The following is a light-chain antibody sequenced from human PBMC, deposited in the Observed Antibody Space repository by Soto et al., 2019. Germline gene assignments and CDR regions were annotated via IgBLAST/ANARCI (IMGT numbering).Light chain of an antibody. CDR2: AAS. V-gene: IGKV3-20*01. CDR3: QQYGSSPFT. J-gene: IGKJ4*01. Sequence: EIVLTQSPGTLSLSPGERATLSCRASQSVSSDFLAWYQQKPGQAPRLLLYAASTRATGIPDRFCGSGSGTAFTLTITTLDPAEFAVYYCQQYGSSPFTFAGGTKVDIK. CDR1: QSVSSDF.